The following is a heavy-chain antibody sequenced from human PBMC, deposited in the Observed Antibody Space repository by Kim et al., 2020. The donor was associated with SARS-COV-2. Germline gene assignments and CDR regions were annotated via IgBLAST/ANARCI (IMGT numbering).Heavy chain of an antibody. D-gene: IGHD3-10*01. CDR1: GFTFSSYG. J-gene: IGHJ6*02. CDR2: IWYDGSNK. Sequence: GGSLRLSCAASGFTFSSYGMHWVRQAPGKGLEWVAVIWYDGSNKYYADSVKGRFTISRDNSKNTLYLQMNSLRAEDTAVYYCALNMVRGVIARPYYYYGMDVWGQGTTVTVSS. V-gene: IGHV3-33*01. CDR3: ALNMVRGVIARPYYYYGMDV.